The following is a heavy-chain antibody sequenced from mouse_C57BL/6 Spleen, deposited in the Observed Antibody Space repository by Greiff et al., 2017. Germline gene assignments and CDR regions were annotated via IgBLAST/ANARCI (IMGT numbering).Heavy chain of an antibody. Sequence: QVQLQQSGAELVKPGASVKMSCKASGYTFTTYPIEWMKQNHGKSLEWIGNFHPYNDDTKYNEKFKGKATLTVEKSSSTVYLELSRLTADDSAVYYCALDSSGYWYCDVWGTGTTVTASS. V-gene: IGHV1-47*01. CDR1: GYTFTTYP. CDR2: FHPYNDDT. J-gene: IGHJ1*03. CDR3: ALDSSGYWYCDV. D-gene: IGHD3-2*02.